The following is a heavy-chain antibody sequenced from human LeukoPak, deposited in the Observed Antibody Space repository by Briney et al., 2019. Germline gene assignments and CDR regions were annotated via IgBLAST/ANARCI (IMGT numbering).Heavy chain of an antibody. CDR2: ISYDGSNK. CDR1: GFTFSSYA. CDR3: AREGGSIAVAGRTLDY. D-gene: IGHD6-19*01. Sequence: GGSLRLSCAASGFTFSSYAMHWVRQAPGKGLEWVAVISYDGSNKYYADSVKGRFTISRDNSKNTLYLQMNSLRAEDTAVYYCAREGGSIAVAGRTLDYWGQGTLVTVSS. J-gene: IGHJ4*02. V-gene: IGHV3-30-3*01.